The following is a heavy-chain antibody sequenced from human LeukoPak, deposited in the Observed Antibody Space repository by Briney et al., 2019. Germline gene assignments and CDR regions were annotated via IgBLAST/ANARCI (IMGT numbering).Heavy chain of an antibody. CDR1: GYTFTGYY. Sequence: ASVKVSCKASGYTFTGYYMHWVRQAPGQGLEWMGWINPNSGGTNYAQKFQGRVTMTTDTSTSTAYMELRSLTSDDTAFYYCATDGSTFGGIIVYPFDYWGQGTLVTVSS. CDR3: ATDGSTFGGIIVYPFDY. CDR2: INPNSGGT. V-gene: IGHV1-2*02. J-gene: IGHJ4*02. D-gene: IGHD3-16*02.